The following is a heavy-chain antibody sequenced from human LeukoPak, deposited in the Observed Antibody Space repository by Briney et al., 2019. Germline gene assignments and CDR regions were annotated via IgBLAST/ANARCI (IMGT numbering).Heavy chain of an antibody. CDR3: ARAPTGGYYYNYFDY. CDR2: IYYSGSA. D-gene: IGHD3-22*01. V-gene: IGHV4-30-4*01. J-gene: IGHJ4*02. CDR1: GGSISSGDYY. Sequence: SQTLSLTCTVSGGSISSGDYYWSWIRQPPGKGLEWIGYIYYSGSAYYNPSLKSRVTISVDTSKNQFSLKLSSVTAADTAVYYCARAPTGGYYYNYFDYWGQGTLVTVSS.